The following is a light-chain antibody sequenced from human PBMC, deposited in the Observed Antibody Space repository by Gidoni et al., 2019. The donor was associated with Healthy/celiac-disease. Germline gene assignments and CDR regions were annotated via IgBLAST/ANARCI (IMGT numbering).Light chain of an antibody. Sequence: DIQMTQSPSTLSASGGDRVTITCRASQSISSWLAWYQQKPGKAPKLLIYKASSLESGVPSRFSGSGSGTEFTLTISSLQPDDFATYYCQQYNSYSTFGQXTKVEIK. CDR1: QSISSW. V-gene: IGKV1-5*03. J-gene: IGKJ1*01. CDR2: KAS. CDR3: QQYNSYST.